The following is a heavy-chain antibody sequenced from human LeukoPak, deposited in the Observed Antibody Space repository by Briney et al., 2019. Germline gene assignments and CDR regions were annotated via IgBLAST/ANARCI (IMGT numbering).Heavy chain of an antibody. V-gene: IGHV1-18*01. J-gene: IGHJ6*02. CDR1: GYTFTSYG. Sequence: ASVKVSCKASGYTFTSYGISWVRQAPGQGLEWMGWISAYNGNTNYAQKLQGRVTMTTDTSTSTAYMELRSLRSDDTAVYYCARDSSLDYYGSGSYSYYYYGMDVWGQGTTVTVS. D-gene: IGHD3-10*01. CDR3: ARDSSLDYYGSGSYSYYYYGMDV. CDR2: ISAYNGNT.